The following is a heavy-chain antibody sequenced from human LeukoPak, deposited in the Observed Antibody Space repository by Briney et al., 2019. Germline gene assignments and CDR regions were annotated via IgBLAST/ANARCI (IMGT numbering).Heavy chain of an antibody. CDR1: GGSISSYY. V-gene: IGHV4-59*12. D-gene: IGHD3-22*01. Sequence: SETLFLTCTVSGGSISSYYWSWIRQPPGKGLEWIGYIYYSGSTNYNPSLKSRVTISVDTSKNQFSLKLSSVTAADSAVYYCARGTYYSSGYYSVRSWGQGTLVTVSS. J-gene: IGHJ4*02. CDR3: ARGTYYSSGYYSVRS. CDR2: IYYSGST.